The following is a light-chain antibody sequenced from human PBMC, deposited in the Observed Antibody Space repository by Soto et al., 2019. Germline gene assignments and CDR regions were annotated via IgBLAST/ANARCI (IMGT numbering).Light chain of an antibody. J-gene: IGKJ5*01. Sequence: ELVLTQSPGTLSLSPLERATLSFMVVHSVSSSYLAWYQQKPGQAPRLLIYDASTRATGIPDRFSGGGSGTEFTLTISSLQSEDFVVYYCQQYNSWPPITFGQGTRLEIK. CDR1: HSVSSSY. V-gene: IGKV3-15*01. CDR2: DAS. CDR3: QQYNSWPPIT.